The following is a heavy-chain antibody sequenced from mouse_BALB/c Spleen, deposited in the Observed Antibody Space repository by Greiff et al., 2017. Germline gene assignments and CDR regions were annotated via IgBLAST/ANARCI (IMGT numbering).Heavy chain of an antibody. Sequence: QVQLQQPGAELVKPGASVKLSCKASGYTFTSYWMHWVKQRPGQGLEWIGEINPSNGRTNYNEKFKSKATLTVDKSSSTAYMQLSSLTSEDSAVYYCARELTRTYWGQGTTLTVSS. CDR2: INPSNGRT. J-gene: IGHJ2*01. D-gene: IGHD4-1*01. CDR3: ARELTRTY. V-gene: IGHV1S81*02. CDR1: GYTFTSYW.